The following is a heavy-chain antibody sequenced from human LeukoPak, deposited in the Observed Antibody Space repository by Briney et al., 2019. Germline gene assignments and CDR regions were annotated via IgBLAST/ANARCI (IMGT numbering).Heavy chain of an antibody. Sequence: ASVTVSCKTSGYTFTGYNIHWVRQAPGQGLEWMGWINPNSGGTKYAPKFQGRVTMTRDTSISAAYMELSRLRSDDTAVYYCARGEFSIFGVVILDYWGQGTLVTVSS. CDR1: GYTFTGYN. CDR2: INPNSGGT. D-gene: IGHD3-3*01. V-gene: IGHV1-2*02. J-gene: IGHJ4*02. CDR3: ARGEFSIFGVVILDY.